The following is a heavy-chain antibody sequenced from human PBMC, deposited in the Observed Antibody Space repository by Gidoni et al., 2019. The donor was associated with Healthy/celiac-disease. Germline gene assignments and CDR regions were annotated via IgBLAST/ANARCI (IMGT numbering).Heavy chain of an antibody. V-gene: IGHV1-46*01. J-gene: IGHJ6*02. CDR1: GYTFTSYY. CDR3: ARDSIGGLGWGTKYYYYYGMDV. D-gene: IGHD2-21*01. Sequence: VQLVQSGAEVKKPGASVKVSCKASGYTFTSYYMHWVRQAPGQGLEWMGIINPSGGSTSYAQKFQGRVTMTRDTSTSTVYMELSSLRSEDTAVYYCARDSIGGLGWGTKYYYYYGMDVWGQGTTVTVSS. CDR2: INPSGGST.